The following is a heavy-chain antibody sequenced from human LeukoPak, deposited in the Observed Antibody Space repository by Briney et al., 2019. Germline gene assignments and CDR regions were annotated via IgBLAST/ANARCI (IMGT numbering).Heavy chain of an antibody. CDR2: INHSGST. D-gene: IGHD4-17*01. CDR3: ARGPTVNFDY. J-gene: IGHJ4*02. V-gene: IGHV4-39*07. CDR1: GGSISSGSYY. Sequence: SETLSLTCTVSGGSISSGSYYWSWIRQPPGKGLEWIGEINHSGSTNYNPSLKSRVTISVDTSKNQFSLKLSSVTAADTAVYYCARGPTVNFDYWGQGTLVTVSS.